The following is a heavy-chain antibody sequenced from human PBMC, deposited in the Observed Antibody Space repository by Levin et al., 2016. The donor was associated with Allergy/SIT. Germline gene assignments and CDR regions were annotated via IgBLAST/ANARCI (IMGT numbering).Heavy chain of an antibody. Sequence: SETLSLTCAVYGGSFSGYYWSWIRQPPGKGLEWIGEINHSGSTNYNPSLKSRVTISVDTSKNQFSLKLSSVTAADTAVYYCARTYYYDSSGYYPPWGQGTLVTVSS. D-gene: IGHD3-22*01. CDR2: INHSGST. V-gene: IGHV4-34*01. CDR1: GGSFSGYY. CDR3: ARTYYYDSSGYYPP. J-gene: IGHJ5*02.